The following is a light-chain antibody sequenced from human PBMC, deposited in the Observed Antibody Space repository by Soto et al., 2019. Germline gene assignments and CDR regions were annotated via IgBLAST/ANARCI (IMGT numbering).Light chain of an antibody. CDR3: QESYSTPSVT. J-gene: IGKJ3*01. CDR2: AAS. CDR1: QSISAY. V-gene: IGKV1-39*01. Sequence: IQMTQTQSSMSASVGDRVTITCLASQSISAYLNWYQQKPGKAPKLLIYAASSLQSGVPSRFSGSGSGTDFTLTISSLQPEDFATYYCQESYSTPSVTFGPGTMVDVK.